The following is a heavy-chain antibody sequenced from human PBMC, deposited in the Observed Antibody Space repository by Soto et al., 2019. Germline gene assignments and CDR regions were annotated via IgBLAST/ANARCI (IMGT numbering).Heavy chain of an antibody. CDR2: IIPIFGTA. Sequence: QVQLVQSGAEVKKPGSSVTVSCKASGGTFSSYAISWVRQAPGQGLEWMGGIIPIFGTANYAQKFQGRVTITADESTSTAYMELSSRRSEDTAVYYCARDRAGGNCGGDCYYYYGMDVWGQGTTVTVTS. V-gene: IGHV1-69*01. CDR1: GGTFSSYA. D-gene: IGHD2-21*02. J-gene: IGHJ6*02. CDR3: ARDRAGGNCGGDCYYYYGMDV.